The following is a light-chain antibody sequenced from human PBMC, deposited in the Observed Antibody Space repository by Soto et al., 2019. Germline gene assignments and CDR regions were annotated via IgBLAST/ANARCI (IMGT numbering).Light chain of an antibody. Sequence: DLQLTQSPSSLSASVGDRVTITCRASQRISNSLNWYQREPGKAPKLLIFGTSNLQSGVPSRFSGSGSGTDSTLTISSLQPEDCATYYCQQSYSLPLTFGGGTKVEIK. J-gene: IGKJ4*01. CDR1: QRISNS. CDR2: GTS. CDR3: QQSYSLPLT. V-gene: IGKV1-39*01.